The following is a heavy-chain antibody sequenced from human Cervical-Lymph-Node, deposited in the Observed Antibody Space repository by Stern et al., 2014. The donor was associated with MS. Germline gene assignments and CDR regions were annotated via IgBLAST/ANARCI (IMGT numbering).Heavy chain of an antibody. D-gene: IGHD3-10*01. CDR1: GDSIYSGTYY. V-gene: IGHV4-61*02. Sequence: QVQLQESGPGLVKPTQTLSLTCTVSGDSIYSGTYYWSWIRQSAGKGLEWIGRINVSGSTNSNHSLNSRLTMSIDTSKNQFSLRLSSVTAADTAVYYCARDRGVGGLFDYWGQGTLGIVSS. CDR3: ARDRGVGGLFDY. J-gene: IGHJ4*02. CDR2: INVSGST.